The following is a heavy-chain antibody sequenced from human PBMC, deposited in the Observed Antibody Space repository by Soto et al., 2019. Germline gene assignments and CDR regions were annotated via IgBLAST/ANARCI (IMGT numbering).Heavy chain of an antibody. V-gene: IGHV4-59*01. CDR1: GGSISSYY. Sequence: QVQLQASGPGLVKPSETLSLTCTVSGGSISSYYWSWIRQPPGNGLEWIGYIYYSGSTNYNPSLKSRVTISVDTYKNQFSLKLSSVTAADTAVYYCARGYYDYVWGSYPNFDYWGQGTLVTVSS. D-gene: IGHD3-16*02. J-gene: IGHJ4*02. CDR2: IYYSGST. CDR3: ARGYYDYVWGSYPNFDY.